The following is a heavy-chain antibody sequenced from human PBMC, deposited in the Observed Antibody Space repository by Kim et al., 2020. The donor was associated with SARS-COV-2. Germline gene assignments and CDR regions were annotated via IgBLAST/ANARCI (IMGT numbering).Heavy chain of an antibody. CDR2: ISYDGSNK. J-gene: IGHJ4*02. V-gene: IGHV3-30-3*01. Sequence: GGSLRLSCAASGFTFSSYAMHWVRQAPGKGLEWVAVISYDGSNKYYADSVKGRFTISRDNSKNTLYLQMNSLRAEDTAVYYCARGRYCSSTSCCLDYWGQGTLVTVSS. D-gene: IGHD2-2*01. CDR3: ARGRYCSSTSCCLDY. CDR1: GFTFSSYA.